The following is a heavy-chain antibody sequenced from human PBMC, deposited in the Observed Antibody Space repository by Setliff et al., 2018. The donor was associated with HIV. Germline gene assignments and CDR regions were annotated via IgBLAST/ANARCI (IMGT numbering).Heavy chain of an antibody. CDR2: INSDGTST. D-gene: IGHD6-19*01. CDR1: GFTFSPYW. J-gene: IGHJ4*02. V-gene: IGHV3-74*03. CDR3: ARLMYSSGPGSFDY. Sequence: LRLSCAASGFTFSPYWMHWVRQAPGKGLVWVSRINSDGTSTTYADSVKGRFTISRDNAKNTLYLQMNSLRAEDTAVYYCARLMYSSGPGSFDYWGQGTLVTVSS.